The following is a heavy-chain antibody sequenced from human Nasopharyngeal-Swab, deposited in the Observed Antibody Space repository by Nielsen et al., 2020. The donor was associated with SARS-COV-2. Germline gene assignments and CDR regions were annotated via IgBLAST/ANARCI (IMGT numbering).Heavy chain of an antibody. D-gene: IGHD2-15*01. CDR3: ASTHGSKWSDY. V-gene: IGHV3-21*01. CDR2: ISSSSSYI. CDR1: GFTFSSYS. Sequence: GESLKISCAASGFTFSSYSMNWVRQAPGKGLEWVSSISSSSSYIYYADSVKGRFTISRGNAKNSLYLQMNSLRAEDTAVYYCASTHGSKWSDYWGQGTLVTVSS. J-gene: IGHJ4*02.